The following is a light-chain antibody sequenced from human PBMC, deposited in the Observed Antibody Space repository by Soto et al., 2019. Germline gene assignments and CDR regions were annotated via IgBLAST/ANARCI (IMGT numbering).Light chain of an antibody. J-gene: IGKJ1*01. V-gene: IGKV3-15*01. CDR1: ETVATN. Sequence: EVVMTQSPATLSVSSGERATLSCRASETVATNLAWYQQKPGQAPRLLISGASTRAAGISDRFRGSGSGTEFTLTISSLRSEDSAIYYCQQYFEWPPMTFGQGTTVDI. CDR3: QQYFEWPPMT. CDR2: GAS.